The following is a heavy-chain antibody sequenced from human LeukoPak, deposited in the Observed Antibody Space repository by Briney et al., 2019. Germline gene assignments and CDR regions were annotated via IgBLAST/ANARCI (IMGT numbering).Heavy chain of an antibody. CDR3: ARDVHSYGYFYYYYYYMDV. V-gene: IGHV4-4*07. D-gene: IGHD5-18*01. Sequence: SETLSLTCTVSGGSISSYYWSWIRQPAGKGLEWIGRIYTSGSTNYNPSLKSRVTMSVDTSKNQFSLKLSSVTAADTAVYYCARDVHSYGYFYYYYYYMDVWGKGTTVTISS. CDR1: GGSISSYY. J-gene: IGHJ6*03. CDR2: IYTSGST.